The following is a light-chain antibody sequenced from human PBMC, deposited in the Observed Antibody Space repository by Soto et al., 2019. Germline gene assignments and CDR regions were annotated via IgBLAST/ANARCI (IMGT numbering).Light chain of an antibody. CDR1: QSVSSN. CDR3: QQYNNWPPWYT. V-gene: IGKV3-15*01. Sequence: EIVMTQSPATLSVSPGERATLSCSASQSVSSNLAWYQQKPGQAPRLLIYGASTRATGIPARFSGSGSGTEFTLTISSLQSEDFAFYYCQQYNNWPPWYTFGQGTKLEIK. J-gene: IGKJ2*01. CDR2: GAS.